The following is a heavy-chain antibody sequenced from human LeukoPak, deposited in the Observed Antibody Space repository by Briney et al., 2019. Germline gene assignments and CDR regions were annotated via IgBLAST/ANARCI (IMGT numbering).Heavy chain of an antibody. J-gene: IGHJ2*01. D-gene: IGHD2-8*02. CDR2: IKEDGSEK. Sequence: GGSLRLSCAASGFTFSSYWMSWVRQAPGKGLEWVANIKEDGSEKYYVDFVKGRFTISRDNAKNSLYLRMNSLRAEDTAVYYCARGLGSTGVFFDLWGRGTLVTVSS. V-gene: IGHV3-7*01. CDR3: ARGLGSTGVFFDL. CDR1: GFTFSSYW.